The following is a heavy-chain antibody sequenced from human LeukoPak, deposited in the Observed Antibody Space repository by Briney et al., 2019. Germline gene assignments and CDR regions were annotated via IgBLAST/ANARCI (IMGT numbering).Heavy chain of an antibody. Sequence: GSLRLSCAASGFIFSNYALMWVRQAPGKGLEWVSSITGRGDETFYADSVKGRFSLSRDNSKNMLYLQMYSLGAEDTAIYYCAKGAAAGLVDWFDPWGQGTLVTVPS. CDR3: AKGAAAGLVDWFDP. CDR1: GFIFSNYA. D-gene: IGHD6-13*01. V-gene: IGHV3-23*01. CDR2: ITGRGDET. J-gene: IGHJ5*02.